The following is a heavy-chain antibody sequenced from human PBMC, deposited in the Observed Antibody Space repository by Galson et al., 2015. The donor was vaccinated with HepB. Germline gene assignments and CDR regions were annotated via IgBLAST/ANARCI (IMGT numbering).Heavy chain of an antibody. CDR2: IIPILGIA. V-gene: IGHV1-69*04. Sequence: SVKVSCKASGGTFSSYAISWVRQAPGQGLEWMGRIIPILGIANYAQKFQGRVTITADKSTSTAYMELSSLRSEDTAVYYCARVLWSSWYGYWGQGTLVTVSS. CDR1: GGTFSSYA. J-gene: IGHJ4*02. D-gene: IGHD6-13*01. CDR3: ARVLWSSWYGY.